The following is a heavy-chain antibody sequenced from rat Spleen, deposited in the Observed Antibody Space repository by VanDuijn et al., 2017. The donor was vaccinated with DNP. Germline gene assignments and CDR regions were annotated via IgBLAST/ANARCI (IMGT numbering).Heavy chain of an antibody. CDR1: GFTFSNYW. V-gene: IGHV5-31*01. CDR2: ITSSGGSI. J-gene: IGHJ1*01. D-gene: IGHD1-11*01. CDR3: ARWDYGGYRGYFDF. Sequence: EVQLVDSGGDLVQPGRSLKLSCVASGFTFSNYWMTWIRQVPGRGLEWVASITSSGGSIYYPDSVKGRFTISRDNAKSTLYLKMNSLRSEDMATYYCARWDYGGYRGYFDFWGPGTMVTVSS.